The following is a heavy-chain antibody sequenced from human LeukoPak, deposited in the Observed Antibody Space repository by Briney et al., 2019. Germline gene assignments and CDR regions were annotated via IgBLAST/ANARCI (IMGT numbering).Heavy chain of an antibody. CDR3: ARVQGDCGGDCYFNAYYYMDV. J-gene: IGHJ6*03. CDR2: IYYSGST. Sequence: SETLSLTCTVSGGSISSYYWSWIRQPPGKGLEWIGYIYYSGSTNYNPSLKSRVTISVVTSKNQFSLKLSSVTAADTAVYYCARVQGDCGGDCYFNAYYYMDVWGKGTTVTVSS. V-gene: IGHV4-59*01. D-gene: IGHD2-21*01. CDR1: GGSISSYY.